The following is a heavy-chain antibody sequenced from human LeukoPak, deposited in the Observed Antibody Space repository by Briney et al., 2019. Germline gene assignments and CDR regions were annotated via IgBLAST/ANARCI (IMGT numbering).Heavy chain of an antibody. CDR2: ISGSGGST. CDR3: AKEGPYYDYVWGSYRYFDY. CDR1: GFTFSSYA. J-gene: IGHJ4*02. Sequence: GGSLRLSCAASGFTFSSYAMSWVRQAPRKGLEWVSAISGSGGSTYYADSVKGRFTISRDNSKNTLYLQMNSLRAEDTAVYYCAKEGPYYDYVWGSYRYFDYWGQGTLVTVSS. D-gene: IGHD3-16*02. V-gene: IGHV3-23*01.